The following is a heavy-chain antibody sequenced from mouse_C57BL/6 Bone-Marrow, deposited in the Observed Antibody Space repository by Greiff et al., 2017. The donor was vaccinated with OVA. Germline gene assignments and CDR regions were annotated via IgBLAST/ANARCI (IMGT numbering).Heavy chain of an antibody. CDR1: GYTFTSYW. CDR2: IDPSDSYT. V-gene: IGHV1-50*01. J-gene: IGHJ2*01. Sequence: VKLQQPGAELVKPGASVKLSCKASGYTFTSYWMQWVKQRPGQGLEWIGEIDPSDSYTNYNQKFKGKATLTVDTSSSTAYMQLSSLTSEDSAVYYCARNYGSSYRYFDYWGQGTTLTVSS. CDR3: ARNYGSSYRYFDY. D-gene: IGHD1-1*01.